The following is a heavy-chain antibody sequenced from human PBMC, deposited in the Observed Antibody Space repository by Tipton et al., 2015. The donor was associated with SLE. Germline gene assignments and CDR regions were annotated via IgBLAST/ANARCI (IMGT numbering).Heavy chain of an antibody. Sequence: LRLSCAVYGGSFSGYYWSWIRQPPGKGLEWIGEINHSGSTNYNPSLKSRVTISVDTSNNQFSLKLSSVTAADTAVYYCARDKVTSSGWYTLYYFDYWGQGTLVTVSS. CDR2: INHSGST. V-gene: IGHV4-34*01. CDR3: ARDKVTSSGWYTLYYFDY. J-gene: IGHJ4*02. CDR1: GGSFSGYY. D-gene: IGHD6-19*01.